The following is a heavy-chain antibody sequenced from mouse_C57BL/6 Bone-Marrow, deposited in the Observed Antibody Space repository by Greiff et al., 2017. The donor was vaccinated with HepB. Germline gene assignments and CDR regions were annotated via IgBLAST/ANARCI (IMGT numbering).Heavy chain of an antibody. D-gene: IGHD2-10*01. Sequence: EVKLMESGPELVKPGASVKIPCKASGYTFTDYNMDWVKQSHGKSLEWIGDINPNNGGTIYNQKFKGKATLTVDKSSSTAYMELRSLTSEDTAVYYCASTYYGNYPFAYWGQGTLVTVSA. J-gene: IGHJ3*01. V-gene: IGHV1-18*01. CDR3: ASTYYGNYPFAY. CDR1: GYTFTDYN. CDR2: INPNNGGT.